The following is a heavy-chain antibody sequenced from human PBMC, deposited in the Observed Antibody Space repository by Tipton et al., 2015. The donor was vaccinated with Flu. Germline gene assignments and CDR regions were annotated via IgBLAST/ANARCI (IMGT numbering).Heavy chain of an antibody. D-gene: IGHD3-22*01. V-gene: IGHV4-59*01. CDR1: GGSISTYY. CDR2: INYNGGT. J-gene: IGHJ3*02. Sequence: TLSLTCTVSGGSISTYYWSWIRQPPGKGLEWIGFINYNGGTDYNPSLKSRVTISVDTSKNQFSLRLSSVTAADTAVYYCATTYYLGYYLDAFDIWGQGTMVTVSS. CDR3: ATTYYLGYYLDAFDI.